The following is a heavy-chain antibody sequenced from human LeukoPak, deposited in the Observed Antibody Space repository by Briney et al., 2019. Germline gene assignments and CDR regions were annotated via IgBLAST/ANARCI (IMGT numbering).Heavy chain of an antibody. CDR3: ARDRAIFGVAKYYFVY. D-gene: IGHD3-3*01. CDR1: GGSISSYY. V-gene: IGHV4-4*07. J-gene: IGHJ4*02. CDR2: IYTSGST. Sequence: PSETLSLTCTVSGGSISSYYWSWIRQPAGKGLEWIGRIYTSGSTNYNPSLKSRVTMSVDTSKNQFSLKLSSVTAADTAVYYCARDRAIFGVAKYYFVYWGQGTLVTVSS.